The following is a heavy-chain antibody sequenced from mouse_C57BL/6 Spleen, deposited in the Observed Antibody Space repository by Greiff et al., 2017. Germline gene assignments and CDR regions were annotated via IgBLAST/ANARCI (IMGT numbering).Heavy chain of an antibody. V-gene: IGHV5-9-1*02. Sequence: EVKVEESGEGLVKPGGSLKLSCAASGFTFSSYAMSWVRQTPEKRLEWVAYISSGGDYIYYADTVKGRFTISRDNARNTLYLQMSSLKSEDTAMYYCTRDNSPYYFDYWGKGTTLTVSS. CDR2: ISSGGDYI. CDR3: TRDNSPYYFDY. CDR1: GFTFSSYA. J-gene: IGHJ2*01. D-gene: IGHD2-12*01.